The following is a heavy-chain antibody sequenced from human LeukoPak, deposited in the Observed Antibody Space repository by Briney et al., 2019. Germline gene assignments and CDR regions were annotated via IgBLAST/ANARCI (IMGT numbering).Heavy chain of an antibody. CDR2: INHSGST. V-gene: IGHV4-34*01. CDR3: ASVWPYDILTGYHIGAFDI. D-gene: IGHD3-9*01. Sequence: SETLSLTCAVYGGSFSGYYWSWIRQPPGKGLEWIGEINHSGSTNYNPSLKSRVTISVDTSKNQFSLKLSSVTAADTAVYYCASVWPYDILTGYHIGAFDIWGQGTMVTVSS. CDR1: GGSFSGYY. J-gene: IGHJ3*02.